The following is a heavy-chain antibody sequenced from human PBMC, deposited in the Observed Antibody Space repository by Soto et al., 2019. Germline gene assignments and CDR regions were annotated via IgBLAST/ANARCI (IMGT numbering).Heavy chain of an antibody. CDR2: AIYRSKWSN. J-gene: IGHJ3*01. CDR3: ARGKYSGFDV. Sequence: PSQTLSVTGGMSGGSFFSDVVAWNCIRQSPSRGLEWLGRAIYRSKWSNDYAASVKGRITVNPDTSKNQFSLHLSSVTPEDTAVYYCARGKYSGFDVWAQGTMVT. CDR1: GGSFFSDVVA. V-gene: IGHV6-1*01. D-gene: IGHD2-15*01.